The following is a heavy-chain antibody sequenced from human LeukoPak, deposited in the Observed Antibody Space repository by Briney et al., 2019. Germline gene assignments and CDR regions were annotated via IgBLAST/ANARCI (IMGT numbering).Heavy chain of an antibody. CDR3: AKDLGDQLLGDAFDI. J-gene: IGHJ3*02. CDR2: ISSSSNYK. CDR1: GFTFSSYS. Sequence: PGGSLRLSCAASGFTFSSYSMNWVRQAPGKGLEWVSSISSSSNYKYYADSVNGRFTISRDNAKNSLYLQMNSLRAEDMALYYCAKDLGDQLLGDAFDIWGQGTMVTVSS. D-gene: IGHD2-2*01. V-gene: IGHV3-21*04.